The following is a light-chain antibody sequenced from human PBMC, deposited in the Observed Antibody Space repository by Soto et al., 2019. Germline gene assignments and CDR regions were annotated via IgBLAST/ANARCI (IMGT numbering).Light chain of an antibody. CDR3: QQYGGSRRT. CDR1: QSVTSSY. V-gene: IGKV3-20*01. J-gene: IGKJ1*01. Sequence: EIVLTQSPGTLSLSPGERATLSCRASQSVTSSYLAWYQQKPGQAPRLLIYDASSRATGIPDRFSGSGSGTDFTLTISSLEPEDFAVYYCQQYGGSRRTFGQGTKVDIK. CDR2: DAS.